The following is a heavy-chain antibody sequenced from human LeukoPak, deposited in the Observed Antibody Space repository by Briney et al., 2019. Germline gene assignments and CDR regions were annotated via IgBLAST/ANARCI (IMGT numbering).Heavy chain of an antibody. CDR3: AKSRAIDSSDTYYMDV. J-gene: IGHJ6*03. D-gene: IGHD6-25*01. CDR2: ISWNSGSI. CDR1: GFTFDDYA. V-gene: IGHV3-9*01. Sequence: QPGGSLRLSCAASGFTFDDYAMPWVRQAPGKGLEWVSGISWNSGSIGYADSVKGRFTISRDNAKNSLYLQMNSLRAEDTALYYCAKSRAIDSSDTYYMDVWGKGTTVTVSS.